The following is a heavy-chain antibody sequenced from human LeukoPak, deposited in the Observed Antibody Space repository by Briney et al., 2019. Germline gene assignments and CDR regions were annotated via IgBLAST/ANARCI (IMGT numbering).Heavy chain of an antibody. Sequence: SQTLSLTCAISGDSVSSNSAAWNWIRQSPSRGLEWLGRTYYRSKWYNDYAVSVKSRITIDPDTSKNQFSLQLNSVTSEDTAVYYCARDKEGADYYYYGMDVWGKGTTVTVSS. V-gene: IGHV6-1*01. J-gene: IGHJ6*04. CDR3: ARDKEGADYYYYGMDV. CDR2: TYYRSKWYN. D-gene: IGHD3-16*01. CDR1: GDSVSSNSAA.